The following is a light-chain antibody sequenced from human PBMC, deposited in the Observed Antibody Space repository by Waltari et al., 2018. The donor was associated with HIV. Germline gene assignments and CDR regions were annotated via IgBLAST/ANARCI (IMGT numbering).Light chain of an antibody. Sequence: DVVLTQSPASLAVSLGERATINCKSSHSVLYRSNKKNYLAWYQQKPGQPPKLLFYWASARESGISDRFSASGSGTDFTLTITSLQVDDVAVYYCQQYLSTPLTFGGGTKVEIK. V-gene: IGKV4-1*01. CDR1: HSVLYRSNKKNY. CDR3: QQYLSTPLT. CDR2: WAS. J-gene: IGKJ4*01.